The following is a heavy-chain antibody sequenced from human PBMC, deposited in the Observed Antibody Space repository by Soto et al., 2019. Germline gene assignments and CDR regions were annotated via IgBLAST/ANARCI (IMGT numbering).Heavy chain of an antibody. V-gene: IGHV1-18*01. CDR3: ARGGLGYCSGGSCPKTWFDP. D-gene: IGHD2-15*01. CDR2: ISPYNGNT. Sequence: QVPLVQSGAEVKKPGASVKVSSKASGYTFTSYGITWVRQAPGQGLEWMGWISPYNGNTNYAQKLQGRVTMTTDTSTTTAYMELRSLRSDDTAVYYCARGGLGYCSGGSCPKTWFDPWGQGTLVTVSS. J-gene: IGHJ5*02. CDR1: GYTFTSYG.